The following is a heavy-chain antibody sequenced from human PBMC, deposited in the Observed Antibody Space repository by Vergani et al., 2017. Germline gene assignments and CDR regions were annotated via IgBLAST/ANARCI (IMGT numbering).Heavy chain of an antibody. J-gene: IGHJ4*02. CDR1: GFALNRHA. V-gene: IGHV3-23*04. CDR2: ISGSGVSA. CDR3: AKQYFVSGNYLFDY. Sequence: VQLVESGGGVVQPGTSLRLSCVVSGFALNRHAMNWVRQAPGKGLELVSGISGSGVSAYYKDSVKGRFTISRDNSKNMLFLQTNNLRTEDTAIYYCAKQYFVSGNYLFDYWGQGTLVTVSS. D-gene: IGHD3-9*01.